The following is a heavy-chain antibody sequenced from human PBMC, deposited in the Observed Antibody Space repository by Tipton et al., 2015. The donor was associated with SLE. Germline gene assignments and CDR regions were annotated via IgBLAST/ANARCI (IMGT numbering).Heavy chain of an antibody. D-gene: IGHD5-18*01. V-gene: IGHV1-18*01. CDR1: GYTFTKYG. CDR3: LGSYGYSDAFDI. J-gene: IGHJ3*02. CDR2: IGTYNGNT. Sequence: QLVQSGAEVKEPGASVKVSCKTSGYTFTKYGISWVRQAPGQGLEWMGWIGTYNGNTNYAQKFQGRVSMTTDTSTSTAYLELTSLTSDDTAVYYCLGSYGYSDAFDIWGQGTMVTVSS.